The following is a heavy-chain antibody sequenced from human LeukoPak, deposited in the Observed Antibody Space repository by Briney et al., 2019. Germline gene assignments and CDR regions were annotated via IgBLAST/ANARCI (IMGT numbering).Heavy chain of an antibody. V-gene: IGHV4-34*01. D-gene: IGHD3-10*01. Sequence: SETLSLTCAVYGGSFSGYYWSWIRQPPGKGLEWIGEINHSGSTNYNPSLKSRVTISVDTSKNQFSLKVSSVTAADTAVYYCAKDQAMVRGVREPVWGQGTLVTVSS. CDR2: INHSGST. CDR1: GGSFSGYY. CDR3: AKDQAMVRGVREPV. J-gene: IGHJ4*02.